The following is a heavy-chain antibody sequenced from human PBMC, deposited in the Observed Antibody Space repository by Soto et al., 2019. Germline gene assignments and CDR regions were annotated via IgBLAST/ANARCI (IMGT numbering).Heavy chain of an antibody. V-gene: IGHV4-31*03. D-gene: IGHD2-15*01. CDR2: IYYSGST. CDR1: GGSISSGGYY. J-gene: IGHJ6*02. CDR3: ARDRWVAAPGLCYYYGMDV. Sequence: QVQLQESGPGLVKPSQTLSLTCTVSGGSISSGGYYWSWIRQHPGKGLEWIGYIYYSGSTYYNPATKGRVTVSEDTSKTQFSLKPTSVTAAATAVYYCARDRWVAAPGLCYYYGMDVWAQGTTVTVSS.